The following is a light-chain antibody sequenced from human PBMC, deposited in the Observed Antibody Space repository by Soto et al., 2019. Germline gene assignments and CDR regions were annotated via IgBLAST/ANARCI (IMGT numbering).Light chain of an antibody. CDR1: QSVSSSY. CDR3: LQYGSSSWT. Sequence: EIVLTQSPGTLSLSPGERATLSCRASQSVSSSYFAWYQQRFGQAPRLLIYGASSRATGIPDRFSGSGSGTDFTLTISRLETEDFAVYYCLQYGSSSWTFGQGTKVEIK. J-gene: IGKJ1*01. CDR2: GAS. V-gene: IGKV3-20*01.